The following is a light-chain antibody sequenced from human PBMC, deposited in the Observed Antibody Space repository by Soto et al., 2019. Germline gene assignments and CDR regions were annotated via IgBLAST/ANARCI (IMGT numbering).Light chain of an antibody. CDR1: TSDVGGYNY. CDR2: EVS. V-gene: IGLV2-14*01. CDR3: TSYTSSSTWV. Sequence: QSALTQPASVSGSPGQSITISCTRTTSDVGGYNYVSWFQQYPGKAPKLKIYEVSNRPSGVSNRFSGSKSGNTASLTISDLQAEDEADYYCTSYTSSSTWVFGGGTKLTVL. J-gene: IGLJ3*02.